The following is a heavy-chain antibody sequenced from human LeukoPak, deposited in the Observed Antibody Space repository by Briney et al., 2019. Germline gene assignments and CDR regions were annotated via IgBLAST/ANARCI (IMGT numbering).Heavy chain of an antibody. J-gene: IGHJ5*02. CDR3: ARSTFEDWFDP. D-gene: IGHD3-16*01. V-gene: IGHV1-69*04. CDR2: IIPILGIA. Sequence: VASVKVSCKASGGTFSSYAISWVRQAPGQGLEWMGRIIPILGIANYAQKFQGRVTITADKSTSTAYMELSSLRSEDTAVYYCARSTFEDWFDPWGQGTLVTVSP. CDR1: GGTFSSYA.